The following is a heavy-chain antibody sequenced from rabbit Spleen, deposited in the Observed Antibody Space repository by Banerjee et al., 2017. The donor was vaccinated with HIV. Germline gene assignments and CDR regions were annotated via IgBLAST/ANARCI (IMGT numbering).Heavy chain of an antibody. J-gene: IGHJ4*01. Sequence: QSLEESGGDLVKPGGSLTVTCKASGFSFGDRDVMCWVRQAPGKGLEWIGYIYTGDGSTGYASWVNGRFTISKTSSTTMTLQMTSLTAADTATYFCVRWGYDDYGGNLWGQGTLVTVS. CDR3: VRWGYDDYGGNL. CDR2: IYTGDGST. V-gene: IGHV1S40*01. CDR1: GFSFGDRDV. D-gene: IGHD2-1*01.